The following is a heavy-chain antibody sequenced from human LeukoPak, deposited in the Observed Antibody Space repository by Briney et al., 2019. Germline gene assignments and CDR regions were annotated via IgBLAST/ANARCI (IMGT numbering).Heavy chain of an antibody. CDR2: IYPGDSDT. V-gene: IGHV5-51*01. CDR1: GYNFTNYW. D-gene: IGHD6-13*01. J-gene: IGHJ4*02. CDR3: ASSLSSSYYYFDY. Sequence: GESLKISCKGSGYNFTNYWIGWVRQMPGKGLEWMGIIYPGDSDTRYSPSFQGQVTISADKSISTAYLQWSSLKASDTAMYYCASSLSSSYYYFDYWGQGTLVTVSS.